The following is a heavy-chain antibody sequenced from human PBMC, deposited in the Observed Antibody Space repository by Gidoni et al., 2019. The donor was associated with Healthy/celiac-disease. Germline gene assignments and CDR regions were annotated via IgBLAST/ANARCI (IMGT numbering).Heavy chain of an antibody. D-gene: IGHD4-17*01. V-gene: IGHV1-2*06. Sequence: QVQLVQSGAEVKKPGASVKVSCKASGYTFTGYYMHWVRQAPGQGLEWMGRINPNSGGTNYAQKLQGRVTMTRDTSSSTAYMELSRLRSDDTAVYYCARLDYGGNSALDYWGQGTLVTVSS. CDR2: INPNSGGT. CDR1: GYTFTGYY. CDR3: ARLDYGGNSALDY. J-gene: IGHJ4*02.